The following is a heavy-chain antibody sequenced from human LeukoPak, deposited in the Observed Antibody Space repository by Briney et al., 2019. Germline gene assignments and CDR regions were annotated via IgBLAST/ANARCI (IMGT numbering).Heavy chain of an antibody. CDR3: SRAATLAGPFDF. J-gene: IGHJ4*01. V-gene: IGHV3-23*01. D-gene: IGHD6-13*01. CDR1: GFTFRFYA. Sequence: GGSLRLSCAGSGFTFRFYAMTWVRQAPGKGLEWVSGITGDASVTYDADSVKGRFTISRDNSQNTLYPQMNSLRAEDTALYYCSRAATLAGPFDFWGQGTLVTVSA. CDR2: ITGDASVT.